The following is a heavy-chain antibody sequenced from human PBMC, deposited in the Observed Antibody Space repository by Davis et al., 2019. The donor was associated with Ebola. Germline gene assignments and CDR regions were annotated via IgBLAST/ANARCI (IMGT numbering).Heavy chain of an antibody. CDR2: ISGSGST. Sequence: PGGSLRLSCAASGFTFTSYSMTWVRQAPGKGLEWVSGISGSGSTYYAASVKGRFTFSRDNSKNTLYLQMNSLRAEDTAVYYCAKGSLYGSRSITAGMDVWGQGTTVTVSS. J-gene: IGHJ6*02. V-gene: IGHV3-23*01. CDR1: GFTFTSYS. D-gene: IGHD4-17*01. CDR3: AKGSLYGSRSITAGMDV.